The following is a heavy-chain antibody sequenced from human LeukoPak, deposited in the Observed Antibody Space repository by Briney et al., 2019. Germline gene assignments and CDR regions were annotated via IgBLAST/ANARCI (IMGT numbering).Heavy chain of an antibody. Sequence: MPSETLSLTCTVSGGSISSYYWSWIRQPPGKGLEWIGYIYYSGSTNYNPSLKSRVTISVDTSKDQFSLKLSSVTAADTAVYYCARAENDGYSYGTPFDYWGQGTLVTVSS. J-gene: IGHJ4*02. V-gene: IGHV4-59*01. CDR2: IYYSGST. CDR3: ARAENDGYSYGTPFDY. D-gene: IGHD5-18*01. CDR1: GGSISSYY.